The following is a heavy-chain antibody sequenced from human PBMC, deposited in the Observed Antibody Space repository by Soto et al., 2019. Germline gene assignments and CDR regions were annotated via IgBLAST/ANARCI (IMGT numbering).Heavy chain of an antibody. CDR2: VYYSASS. D-gene: IGHD3-16*01. CDR1: GDSIATGGNH. V-gene: IGHV4-39*01. Sequence: SETLSLTCTVSGDSIATGGNHWEWIRQSPGGRLEWIGSVYYSASSYYNPSLRSRVTISLNLSANQISLRLTSVTAADAAVYFCARRRDKHQFGGLDVWGQGTLVTVSS. J-gene: IGHJ1*01. CDR3: ARRRDKHQFGGLDV.